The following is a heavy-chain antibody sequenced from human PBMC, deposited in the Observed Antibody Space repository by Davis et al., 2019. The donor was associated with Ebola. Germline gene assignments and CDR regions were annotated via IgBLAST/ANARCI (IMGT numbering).Heavy chain of an antibody. CDR2: ISYDGSNK. CDR1: GFTFSSYG. J-gene: IGHJ4*02. CDR3: ARDLTYSSSPYLEY. D-gene: IGHD6-6*01. Sequence: GESLKISCAASGFTFSSYGMHWVRQAPGKGLEWVAVISYDGSNKYYADSVKGRFTISRDNAKNSLYLQMNSLRAEDTGFYHCARDLTYSSSPYLEYCGQGTLVTVSS. V-gene: IGHV3-30*03.